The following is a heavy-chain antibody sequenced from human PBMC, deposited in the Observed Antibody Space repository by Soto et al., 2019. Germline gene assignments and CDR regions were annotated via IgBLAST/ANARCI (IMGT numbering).Heavy chain of an antibody. V-gene: IGHV4-31*03. Sequence: SETLSLTCTVSGGSISSGGYFWTWIRQHTGEGVEWIGYFYQSGRTYHNPSLRSRITISTDTAQNHFSLKRSSGTAADTAVYDCARSEMPTTGPYLDFWGPGTLVTVSS. CDR2: FYQSGRT. D-gene: IGHD1-1*01. CDR3: ARSEMPTTGPYLDF. CDR1: GGSISSGGYF. J-gene: IGHJ4*02.